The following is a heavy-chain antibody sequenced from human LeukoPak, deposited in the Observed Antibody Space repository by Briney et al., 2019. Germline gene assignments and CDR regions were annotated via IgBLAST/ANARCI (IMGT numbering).Heavy chain of an antibody. CDR1: GGSISSGGYS. CDR3: AREHYYDSSGYYLGAFDI. CDR2: IYHSGST. D-gene: IGHD3-22*01. J-gene: IGHJ3*02. V-gene: IGHV4-30-2*01. Sequence: SETLSLTCAVSGGSISSGGYSWSWIRQPPGKGLEWIGYIYHSGSTYYNPSLKSRVTISVDRSKNQFSLKLSSVTAADTAVYYCAREHYYDSSGYYLGAFDIWGQGTMVTVSS.